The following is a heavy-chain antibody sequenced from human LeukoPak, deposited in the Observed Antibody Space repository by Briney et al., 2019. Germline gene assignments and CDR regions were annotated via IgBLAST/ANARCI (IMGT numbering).Heavy chain of an antibody. J-gene: IGHJ6*03. V-gene: IGHV3-9*01. CDR2: ISWNSGST. CDR1: GFTFDDYA. D-gene: IGHD1-1*01. CDR3: AKGPRGSWNDGEGFYMDV. Sequence: GRSLRLSCAASGFTFDDYAMHWVRQAPGKGLEWVSGISWNSGSTGQADSVKGRFTISRDNAKKSLYLQMNSLRTEDTAVYYCAKGPRGSWNDGEGFYMDVWGKGTTVSVSS.